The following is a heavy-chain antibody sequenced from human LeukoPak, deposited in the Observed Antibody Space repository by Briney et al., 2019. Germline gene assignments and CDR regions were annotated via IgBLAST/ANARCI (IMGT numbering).Heavy chain of an antibody. Sequence: SETLSLTCAVYGGSFSGYYWSWIRQPPGKGLGWIGEINHSGSTNYNPSLKSRVTISVDTSKNQFSLKLSSVTAADTAVYYCARGFDYSNYEKPYYYYGMDVWGQGTTVTVSS. CDR3: ARGFDYSNYEKPYYYYGMDV. V-gene: IGHV4-34*01. CDR2: INHSGST. J-gene: IGHJ6*02. D-gene: IGHD4-11*01. CDR1: GGSFSGYY.